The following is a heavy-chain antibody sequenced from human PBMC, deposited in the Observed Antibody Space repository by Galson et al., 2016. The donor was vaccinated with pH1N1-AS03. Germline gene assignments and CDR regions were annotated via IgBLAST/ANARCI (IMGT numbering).Heavy chain of an antibody. V-gene: IGHV3-15*01. D-gene: IGHD2-21*02. Sequence: SLRLSCAASGFSFTNAWMNWVRQVPGKGLEWVGRIKSKTHGGTTVYAAPVKGRFTISRDDSKNMVYLQMNSLKTEGTAVYYCSTGLLWFDFFEFWGPGTLVTVSS. J-gene: IGHJ4*02. CDR3: STGLLWFDFFEF. CDR2: IKSKTHGGTT. CDR1: GFSFTNAW.